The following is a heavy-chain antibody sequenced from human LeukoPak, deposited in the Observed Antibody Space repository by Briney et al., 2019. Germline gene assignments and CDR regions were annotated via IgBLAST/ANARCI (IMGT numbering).Heavy chain of an antibody. CDR1: GGSISSSSYY. V-gene: IGHV4-39*02. Sequence: SETLSLTCTVSGGSISSSSYYWGWIRQPPGKGLEWIGSIYYSGSTYYNPSLKSRVTISVDTSKNQFSLKLSSVTAADTAVYYCAREKIVNSDAFDIWGQGTMVTVSS. CDR3: AREKIVNSDAFDI. J-gene: IGHJ3*02. D-gene: IGHD2/OR15-2a*01. CDR2: IYYSGST.